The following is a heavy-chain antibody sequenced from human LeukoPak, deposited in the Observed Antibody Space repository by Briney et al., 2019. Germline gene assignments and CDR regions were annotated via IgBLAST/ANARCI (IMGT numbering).Heavy chain of an antibody. CDR1: GYTFTSYG. CDR2: ISAYNGNT. D-gene: IGHD2-2*01. J-gene: IGHJ4*02. V-gene: IGHV1-18*01. Sequence: GASVTVSCKASGYTFTSYGISWVRQAPGQGLEWMGWISAYNGNTNYAQKLQGRVTMTTDTSTSTAYMELRSLRSDDTAVYYCARVDGVVPAAMNPFDSWGQGTLVTVSS. CDR3: ARVDGVVPAAMNPFDS.